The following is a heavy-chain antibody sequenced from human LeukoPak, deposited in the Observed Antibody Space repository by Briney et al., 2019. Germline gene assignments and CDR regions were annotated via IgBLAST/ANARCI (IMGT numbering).Heavy chain of an antibody. J-gene: IGHJ3*01. CDR2: IKQDGSEK. V-gene: IGHV3-7*03. CDR3: ARDRPAAGAFDF. D-gene: IGHD6-13*01. CDR1: GFTFNSYW. Sequence: GGSLRLSCAASGFTFNSYWMSWVRQAPGKGLEWVANIKQDGSEKYYVDSVKGRFTISRDNAKYSLYLQMDSLRAEDTAFYYCARDRPAAGAFDFWGQGTVATASS.